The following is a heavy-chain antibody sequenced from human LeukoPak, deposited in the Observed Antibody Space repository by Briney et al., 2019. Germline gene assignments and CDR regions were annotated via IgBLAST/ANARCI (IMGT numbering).Heavy chain of an antibody. CDR1: GGSISSYY. CDR2: INHSGST. J-gene: IGHJ4*02. CDR3: ARGRARRWGEARQLASPFDY. D-gene: IGHD6-13*01. Sequence: PSETLSLTCTVSGGSISSYYWSWIRQPPGKGLEWIGEINHSGSTNYNPSLKSRVTISVDTSKNQFSLKLSSVTAADTAVYYCARGRARRWGEARQLASPFDYWGQGTLVTVSS. V-gene: IGHV4-34*01.